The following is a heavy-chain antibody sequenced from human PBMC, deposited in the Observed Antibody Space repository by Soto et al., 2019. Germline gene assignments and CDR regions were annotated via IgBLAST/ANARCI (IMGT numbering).Heavy chain of an antibody. J-gene: IGHJ4*02. CDR3: SRGDY. CDR2: IYHSGAT. Sequence: PSETLSLTCTASGESIDTVGYYWTWIRQRPGRGLEWLGFIYHSGATYYSSSMKSRLSISIDRSQNQFSLKVTSVTAADTAVYFCSRGDYWGQGMLVTVSS. V-gene: IGHV4-31*03. CDR1: GESIDTVGYY.